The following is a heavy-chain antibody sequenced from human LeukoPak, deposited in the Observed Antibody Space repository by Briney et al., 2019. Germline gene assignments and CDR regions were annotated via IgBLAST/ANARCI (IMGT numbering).Heavy chain of an antibody. J-gene: IGHJ4*02. V-gene: IGHV4-4*07. Sequence: SETLSLTCTVSGASINNDFWTWIRQPAGKGLEWIGRIYSSGTTNYNPSLKSRVIMSVDTSKNQFSLNLNSVTAADTAVYYCARTVRGGSTYLDYWGQGTLVTVSS. CDR2: IYSSGTT. CDR1: GASINNDF. D-gene: IGHD3-16*02. CDR3: ARTVRGGSTYLDY.